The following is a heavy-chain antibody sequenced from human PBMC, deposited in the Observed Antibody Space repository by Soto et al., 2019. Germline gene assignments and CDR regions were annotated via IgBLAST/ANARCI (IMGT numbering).Heavy chain of an antibody. CDR2: ISGSGGDT. D-gene: IGHD1-26*01. Sequence: EVQLLESGGNLVQPGGSLRLSCAASGLIFSDYAMSWGRQAPGKGPECVACISGSGGDTFYADSVKGRFTISRDNSKNTLSLHMNSLRVDDTAGYFCAKDRFGIVGPVDYWGQGTLVTVSS. J-gene: IGHJ4*02. CDR1: GLIFSDYA. V-gene: IGHV3-23*01. CDR3: AKDRFGIVGPVDY.